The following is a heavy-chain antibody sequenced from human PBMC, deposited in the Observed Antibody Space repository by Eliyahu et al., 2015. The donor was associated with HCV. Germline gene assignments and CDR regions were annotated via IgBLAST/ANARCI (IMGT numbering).Heavy chain of an antibody. Sequence: QLVVSGGGLVKPGESLRLSXAXSGLXVSXHYMSWXRRAPGKGLEWVSYITPTSSGSXIYYADSVKGRFTMSKDSAKNSLFLQMNGLAAEDTAVYYCARDLTYYAHDLWGRSTLVTVSS. V-gene: IGHV3-11*01. CDR2: ITPTSSGSXI. CDR3: ARDLTYYAHDL. CDR1: GLXVSXHY. D-gene: IGHD2-2*01. J-gene: IGHJ2*01.